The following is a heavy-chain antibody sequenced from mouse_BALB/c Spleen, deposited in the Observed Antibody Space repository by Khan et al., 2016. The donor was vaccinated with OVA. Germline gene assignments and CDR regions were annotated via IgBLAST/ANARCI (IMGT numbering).Heavy chain of an antibody. D-gene: IGHD1-1*01. CDR1: GSSITSAYS. CDR3: ARFAGSRAFDC. CDR2: IHSSGIT. J-gene: IGHJ2*01. V-gene: IGHV3-1*02. Sequence: EVQLQESGPDLVKPSQSLSLTCTVTGSSITSAYSWHWVRQFPGNKLEWMGYIHSSGITNYNPSLKSRISITRDTSKNQFFLQLNSVTTEDTATYYCARFAGSRAFDCWGQGSTRTVSA.